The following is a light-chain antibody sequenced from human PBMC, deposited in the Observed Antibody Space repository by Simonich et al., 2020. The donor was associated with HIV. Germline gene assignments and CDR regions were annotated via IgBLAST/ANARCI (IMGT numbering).Light chain of an antibody. CDR3: QQYNGYSPMYT. CDR2: KTS. Sequence: DFQMTQSPSTLSASVGDRVTITCRASQRVNKWLAWYQQKPGKAPKHLIYKTSTVERGVPSRFSGSGSGTEFTLTINSLQPDDFATYFCQQYNGYSPMYTFGQGTKLEIK. J-gene: IGKJ2*01. V-gene: IGKV1-5*03. CDR1: QRVNKW.